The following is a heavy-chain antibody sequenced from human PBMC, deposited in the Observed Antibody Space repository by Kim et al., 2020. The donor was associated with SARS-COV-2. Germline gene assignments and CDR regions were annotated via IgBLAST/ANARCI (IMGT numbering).Heavy chain of an antibody. CDR2: MNPNSGNT. CDR1: GYTFTSYD. Sequence: ASVKVSCKASGYTFTSYDINWVRQATGQGLEWMGWMNPNSGNTGYAQKFQGRVTMTRNTSISTAYMELSSLRSEDTAMYYCARDKMVRGGVHDYWGQGTLVTVSS. CDR3: ARDKMVRGGVHDY. V-gene: IGHV1-8*01. J-gene: IGHJ4*02. D-gene: IGHD3-10*01.